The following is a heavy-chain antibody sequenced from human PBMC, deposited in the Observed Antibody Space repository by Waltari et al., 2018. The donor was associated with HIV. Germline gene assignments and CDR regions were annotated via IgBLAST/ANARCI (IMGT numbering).Heavy chain of an antibody. Sequence: EVQLLESGGGLVQPGGSLRLSCAASGFTFSSYAMSWVRQAPGKGFQWGSIMRGVGRTTYAGDSVKGRVTISRDNSENTLYLKINSLRAEDTAVYYCAKGAFDMVVVSALDSWGHGTLVTVSS. CDR3: AKGAFDMVVVSALDS. D-gene: IGHD2-21*01. J-gene: IGHJ5*01. CDR1: GFTFSSYA. V-gene: IGHV3-23*01. CDR2: MRGVGRTT.